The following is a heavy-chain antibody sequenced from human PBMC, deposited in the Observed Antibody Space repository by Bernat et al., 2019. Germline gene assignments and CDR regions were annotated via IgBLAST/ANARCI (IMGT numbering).Heavy chain of an antibody. Sequence: QVQLVESGGGVVQPGRSLRLSCAASGFTFSSYAVHWVRQAPGKGLEWVAIISYDGSEKYYPDSVKGRFTISRDNSKNTLFLQMNSLRAENTAVYYCARDVRCGGGSCLGWFDPWGQGTLVTVSS. CDR1: GFTFSSYA. CDR2: ISYDGSEK. V-gene: IGHV3-30*01. CDR3: ARDVRCGGGSCLGWFDP. D-gene: IGHD2-15*01. J-gene: IGHJ5*02.